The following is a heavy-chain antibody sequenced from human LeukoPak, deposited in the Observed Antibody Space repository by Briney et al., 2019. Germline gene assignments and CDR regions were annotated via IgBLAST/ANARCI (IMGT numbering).Heavy chain of an antibody. Sequence: SETLSLTCAVYGGSFSGYYWSWIRQPPGKGLEWIGEINHSGSTNYNPSLKSRVTISVDTSKNQFSLKLSPVTAADTAVYYCARNRYCSSTSCYRGRGWFDPWGQGTLVTVSS. CDR3: ARNRYCSSTSCYRGRGWFDP. V-gene: IGHV4-34*01. CDR2: INHSGST. D-gene: IGHD2-2*01. J-gene: IGHJ5*02. CDR1: GGSFSGYY.